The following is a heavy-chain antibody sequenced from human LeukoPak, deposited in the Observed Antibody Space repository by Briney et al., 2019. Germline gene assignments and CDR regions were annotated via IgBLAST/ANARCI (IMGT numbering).Heavy chain of an antibody. J-gene: IGHJ4*02. Sequence: GASVTVSCKASGGTFSSYAISWVRQAPGQGLEWMGGIIPIFGTANYAQKFQGRVTITADESTSTAYMELNSLRAEDTAVYYCARGGLYQLPTSLDYWGQGTLVTVSS. D-gene: IGHD2-2*01. CDR3: ARGGLYQLPTSLDY. CDR1: GGTFSSYA. V-gene: IGHV1-69*01. CDR2: IIPIFGTA.